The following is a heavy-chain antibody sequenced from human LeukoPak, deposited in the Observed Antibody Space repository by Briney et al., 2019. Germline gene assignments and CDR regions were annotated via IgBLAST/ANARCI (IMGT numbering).Heavy chain of an antibody. CDR1: GGSISSYY. CDR3: ARETNTKWAFDI. CDR2: IYYSGTT. J-gene: IGHJ3*02. D-gene: IGHD1-14*01. Sequence: NPSETLSLTCTVSGGSISSYYWSWIRQPPGKGLEWIGYIYYSGTTNYNPSLKSRVTISVDTSKNQFSLKLSSVTAADTAVYYCARETNTKWAFDIWGQGTMVTVPS. V-gene: IGHV4-59*01.